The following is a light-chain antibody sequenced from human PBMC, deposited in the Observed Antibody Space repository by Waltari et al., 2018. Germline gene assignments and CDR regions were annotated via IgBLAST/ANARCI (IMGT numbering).Light chain of an antibody. CDR3: SAWDSSLNVL. V-gene: IGLV1-40*01. J-gene: IGLJ2*01. Sequence: QSVLTQPPSASGAPGQRVTISCTGSSSNIGAGYYVSWYQQFPGTAPKLLIYENNKRPSGVSDRFSGSKSGTSASLTITGLQSEDEADYYCSAWDSSLNVLFGGGTRLTVL. CDR2: ENN. CDR1: SSNIGAGYY.